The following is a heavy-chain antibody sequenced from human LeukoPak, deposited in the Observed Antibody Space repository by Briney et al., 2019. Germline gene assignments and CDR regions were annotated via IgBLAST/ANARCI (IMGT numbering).Heavy chain of an antibody. V-gene: IGHV4-59*08. CDR3: ESRWGAGPHDY. Sequence: PSETLSLTCTVSGGSISSYYWSWIRQPPGKGLEWIGYIYYSGSTNYNPSLKSRVTISVDTSKNQFSLKLSSVTAADTAVYYCESRWGAGPHDYWGQGTLVSVSS. CDR2: IYYSGST. CDR1: GGSISSYY. D-gene: IGHD1-26*01. J-gene: IGHJ4*02.